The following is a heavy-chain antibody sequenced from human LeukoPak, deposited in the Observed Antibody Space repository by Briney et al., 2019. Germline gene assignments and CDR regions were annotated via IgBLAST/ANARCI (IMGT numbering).Heavy chain of an antibody. CDR1: GFPFSNYG. J-gene: IGHJ4*02. V-gene: IGHV3-30*18. CDR3: AKDKGREGDY. D-gene: IGHD1-26*01. CDR2: ISSNGIDK. Sequence: GGSLRLSCAASGFPFSNYGMHWVRQAPGKGLEWVAVISSNGIDKYYADSVKGRFPISRDNSKNTLYLQMNSLRAEDTAVYYCAKDKGREGDYWGQGNLVTVSS.